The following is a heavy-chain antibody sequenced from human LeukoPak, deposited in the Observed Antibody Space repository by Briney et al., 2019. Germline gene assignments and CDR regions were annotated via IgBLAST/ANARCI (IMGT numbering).Heavy chain of an antibody. D-gene: IGHD1-26*01. CDR3: ARGYSDNENLYHYYLDV. CDR1: TFTFNNYA. Sequence: HPGRSLRLSCAASTFTFNNYAMHWVRQAPGKGLEWVAVILYDGTMKYYGDSVKGRFTISRDNSNNMLYLQMNSLRSEDTAVYWCARGYSDNENLYHYYLDVWGKGTTVTVSS. J-gene: IGHJ6*03. CDR2: ILYDGTMK. V-gene: IGHV3-30*04.